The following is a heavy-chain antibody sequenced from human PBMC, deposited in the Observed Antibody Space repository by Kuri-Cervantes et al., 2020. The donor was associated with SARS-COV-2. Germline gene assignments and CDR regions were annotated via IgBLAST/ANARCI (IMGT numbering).Heavy chain of an antibody. CDR2: IRNGGST. CDR3: ARLEWRYDY. CDR1: GGSISSSSYY. Sequence: SETLSLTCTVSGGSISSSSYYWGWIRQPPGKGLEWIGCIRNGGSTYFNPSLKSRVSISVDTSKNHVSLRLTSVTAADTAVYFCARLEWRYDYWGQGTLVTVSS. D-gene: IGHD5-12*01. J-gene: IGHJ4*02. V-gene: IGHV4-39*01.